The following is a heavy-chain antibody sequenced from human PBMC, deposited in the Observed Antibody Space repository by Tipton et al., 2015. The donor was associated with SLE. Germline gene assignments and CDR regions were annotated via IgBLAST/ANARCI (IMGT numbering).Heavy chain of an antibody. Sequence: TLSLTCTVSGDSIRSSRYYWGWIRQPPGKGLEWIGSIYYSGTTYYNPSLKSRVTISVDTSKNQFSLQLSSVTAADTAVYYCARHSGGTEWYVYWGQGIRVTVSS. D-gene: IGHD3-3*01. CDR2: IYYSGTT. CDR3: ARHSGGTEWYVY. V-gene: IGHV4-39*07. J-gene: IGHJ4*02. CDR1: GDSIRSSRYY.